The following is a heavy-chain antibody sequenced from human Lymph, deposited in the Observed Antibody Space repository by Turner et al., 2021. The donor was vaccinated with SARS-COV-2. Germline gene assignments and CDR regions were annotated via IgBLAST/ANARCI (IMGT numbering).Heavy chain of an antibody. CDR2: ISYDGFNK. CDR3: ARGSGSYLSAFDI. CDR1: GFTFSTYA. D-gene: IGHD1-26*01. J-gene: IGHJ3*02. V-gene: IGHV3-30*04. Sequence: QVQLVESGGGVVQPGRSQRLYCAASGFTFSTYAIHWVRQAPGKGLEWVAVISYDGFNKYYADSVKGQFTISRDNSKNTLYLQMSSLRAEDTAVYYCARGSGSYLSAFDIWGQGTMVTVSS.